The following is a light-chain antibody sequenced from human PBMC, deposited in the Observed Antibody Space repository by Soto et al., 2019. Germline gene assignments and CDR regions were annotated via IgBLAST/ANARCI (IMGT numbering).Light chain of an antibody. J-gene: IGLJ2*01. CDR2: VGTGGIVG. CDR3: WAGHGRGRNFVV. V-gene: IGLV9-49*01. Sequence: QPVLTQPPSASASLGASVTLTCTLSSGYSNYKVDWYQQRPGKGPRFVMRVGTGGIVGSKGDGIPDRFSVLGSGLKRYLNNKNIQGEEESDHPCWAGHGRGRNFVVFGGGTKLTVL. CDR1: SGYSNYK.